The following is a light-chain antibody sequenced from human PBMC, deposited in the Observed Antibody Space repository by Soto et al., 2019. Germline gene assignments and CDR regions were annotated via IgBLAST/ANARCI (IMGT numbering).Light chain of an antibody. CDR1: STDVGDFRF. V-gene: IGLV2-14*01. CDR2: EVS. Sequence: QSVLTQPASVSGSPGQSITISCTAASTDVGDFRFVSWYQHHPGKAPQLIIYEVSNRPSGVSHRFSASTSGNAASLTISGLHAEDEADYYCGSYTNTTYVFGTGTKVTVL. CDR3: GSYTNTTYV. J-gene: IGLJ1*01.